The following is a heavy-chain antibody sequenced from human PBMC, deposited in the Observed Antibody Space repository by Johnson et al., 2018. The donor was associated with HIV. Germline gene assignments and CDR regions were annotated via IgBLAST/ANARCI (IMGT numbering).Heavy chain of an antibody. D-gene: IGHD6-13*01. J-gene: IGHJ3*02. CDR1: GFTFSSYG. Sequence: QVQLVESGGGVVQPGRSLRLSCAASGFTFSSYGMHWVRQAPGKGLEWVAVIWYDGTNRYYGDSVKGRFTISRDNSKNTVYPQMNGLTAEDTAVYHWAKDLYSSSWTKDAFDIWGQGTMVTVSS. V-gene: IGHV3-33*06. CDR3: AKDLYSSSWTKDAFDI. CDR2: IWYDGTNR.